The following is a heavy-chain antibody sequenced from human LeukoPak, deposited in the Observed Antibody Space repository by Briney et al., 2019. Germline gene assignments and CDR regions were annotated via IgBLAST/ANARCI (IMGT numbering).Heavy chain of an antibody. CDR1: GYTFTSYY. D-gene: IGHD3-3*01. J-gene: IGHJ4*02. CDR3: ARSGAYYDFWSGYQTTPAFDY. CDR2: INPSGGST. V-gene: IGHV1-46*01. Sequence: ASVKVSCKASGYTFTSYYMHWVRQAPGQGLEWMGIINPSGGSTSYAQKFQGRVTMTRDTSTSTVYMELSSLRSEDTAVYYCARSGAYYDFWSGYQTTPAFDYWGQGTLVTVSS.